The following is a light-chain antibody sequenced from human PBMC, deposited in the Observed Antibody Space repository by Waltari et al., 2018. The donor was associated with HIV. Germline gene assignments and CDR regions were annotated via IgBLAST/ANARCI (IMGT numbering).Light chain of an antibody. J-gene: IGKJ4*01. CDR3: QQSYYAPPT. Sequence: DIQKTQSPSSLSASVGDTVNIICRASQSITSYLNWYQQKPGTAPTLLIFATSNLQSGVPSRFSGSGHGTDFTLTITNLQPEDFATYFCQQSYYAPPTFGGGTKVEV. CDR2: ATS. V-gene: IGKV1-39*01. CDR1: QSITSY.